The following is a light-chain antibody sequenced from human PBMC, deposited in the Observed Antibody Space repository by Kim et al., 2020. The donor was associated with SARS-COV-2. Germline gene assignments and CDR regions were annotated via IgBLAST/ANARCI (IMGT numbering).Light chain of an antibody. CDR3: TSYRSDSTLV. CDR2: DVT. Sequence: QSALTQPASVSGSPGQSITISCTGTSSDIGGYNFVSWYQHHPGKAPKLIINDVTNRPSGVSNRFSGYKSGNTASLTISGLQGEDEADYYCTSYRSDSTLVFGGGTQLTVL. CDR1: SSDIGGYNF. V-gene: IGLV2-14*03. J-gene: IGLJ2*01.